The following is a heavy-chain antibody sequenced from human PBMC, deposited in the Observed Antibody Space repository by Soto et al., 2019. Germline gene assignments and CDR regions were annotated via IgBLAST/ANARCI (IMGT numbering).Heavy chain of an antibody. CDR1: GGTFSSYA. D-gene: IGHD5-18*01. Sequence: QVQLVQSGAEVKKPGSSVKVSCKASGGTFSSYAISWVRQAPGQGLEWMGGIIPIFGTANYAQKFQGRVTITADESTXXAXMXXSSLRSEDTAVYYCARGSRGYSYGYSPYYYYGMDVWGQGTTVTVSS. CDR3: ARGSRGYSYGYSPYYYYGMDV. CDR2: IIPIFGTA. J-gene: IGHJ6*02. V-gene: IGHV1-69*12.